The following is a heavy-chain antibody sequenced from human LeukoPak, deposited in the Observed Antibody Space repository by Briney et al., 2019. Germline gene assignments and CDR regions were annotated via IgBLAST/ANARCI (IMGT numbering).Heavy chain of an antibody. Sequence: GASVKVSCKASGYTFTSYGISWVRQAPGQGLEWMGWISAYNGNTNYAQKLQGRVTMTTDTSTSTAYMELRSLRSDDTAVYYCARVIVAVPAAPEAFYYYYYMDVWGKGTTVTVSS. CDR3: ARVIVAVPAAPEAFYYYYYMDV. CDR1: GYTFTSYG. D-gene: IGHD2-2*01. V-gene: IGHV1-18*01. CDR2: ISAYNGNT. J-gene: IGHJ6*03.